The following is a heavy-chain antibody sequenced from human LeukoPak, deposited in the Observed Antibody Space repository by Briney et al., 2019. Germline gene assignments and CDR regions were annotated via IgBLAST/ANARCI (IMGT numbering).Heavy chain of an antibody. J-gene: IGHJ4*02. Sequence: PGGSLRLSCAASGFTFSSYSMNWVRQAPGKGLEWVSYISSSSSTIYYADSVKGRFTISRDNAENSLYLQMNSLRAEDTAVYYCARNSILTGYYLFDYWGQGTLVTVSS. V-gene: IGHV3-48*04. CDR3: ARNSILTGYYLFDY. CDR1: GFTFSSYS. CDR2: ISSSSSTI. D-gene: IGHD3-9*01.